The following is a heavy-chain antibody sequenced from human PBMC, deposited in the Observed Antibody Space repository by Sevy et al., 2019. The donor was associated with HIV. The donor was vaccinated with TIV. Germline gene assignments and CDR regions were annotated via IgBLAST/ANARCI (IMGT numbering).Heavy chain of an antibody. CDR1: GGSISSSNYY. Sequence: SETLSLTCTVSGGSISSSNYYWGWIRQPPGKGLEWIANIYYTGSTYYNPSLKSRVTIFADTSKNQFSLKLSSVTAADTAVYYCARQMHYYDRAGYYHWDYWGQGTLVTVSS. CDR2: IYYTGST. V-gene: IGHV4-39*01. D-gene: IGHD3-22*01. J-gene: IGHJ4*02. CDR3: ARQMHYYDRAGYYHWDY.